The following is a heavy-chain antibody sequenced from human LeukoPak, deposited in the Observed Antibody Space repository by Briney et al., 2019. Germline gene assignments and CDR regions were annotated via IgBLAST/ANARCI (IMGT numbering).Heavy chain of an antibody. CDR3: ARDRGDCSTGSCHSDYFDY. J-gene: IGHJ4*02. Sequence: GGSLRLSCAASGFSFSTAGMHWVRQAPGKGLEWVAIIWYDGSNKHYADSVKGRFTISRDSSKSTLYLQMDGLRAEDTAVYYCARDRGDCSTGSCHSDYFDYWGQGTLVTVSS. V-gene: IGHV3-33*01. CDR2: IWYDGSNK. D-gene: IGHD2-15*01. CDR1: GFSFSTAG.